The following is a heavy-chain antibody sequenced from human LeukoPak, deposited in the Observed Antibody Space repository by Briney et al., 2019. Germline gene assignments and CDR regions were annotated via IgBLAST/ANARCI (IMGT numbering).Heavy chain of an antibody. V-gene: IGHV1-18*01. D-gene: IGHD3-10*01. CDR1: GYTFTSYG. J-gene: IGHJ6*03. CDR2: ISAYNGNT. Sequence: ASVKVSCKASGYTFTSYGISWVRQAPGQGLEWMGWISAYNGNTNYAQKLQGRVTMTTDTSTSTAYMELRSLRSDDTAVYYCARAADYGSGSEYYMDVWGKGTTVTVSS. CDR3: ARAADYGSGSEYYMDV.